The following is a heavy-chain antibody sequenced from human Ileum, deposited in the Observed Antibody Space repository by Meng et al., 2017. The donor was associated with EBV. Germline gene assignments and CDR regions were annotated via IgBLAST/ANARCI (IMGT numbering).Heavy chain of an antibody. V-gene: IGHV4-30-4*01. CDR3: AIERRHWYGSGSFDF. D-gene: IGHD3-10*01. J-gene: IGHJ4*02. CDR1: GRSIKLQYYL. CDR2: TYSSGKT. Sequence: PALLLPPHALARTLSFAGRSIKLQYYLCTLIRPSPRRRLGWIALTYSSGKTFYPPSLRSLLTLSIDTPSSQFFLMLASLTAADTAVYYCAIERRHWYGSGSFDFWGQGTLVTVSS.